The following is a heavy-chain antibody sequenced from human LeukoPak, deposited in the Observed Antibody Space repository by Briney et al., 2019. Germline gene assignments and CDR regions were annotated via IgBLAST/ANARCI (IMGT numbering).Heavy chain of an antibody. CDR3: AKDHKGDYYDSSGTIDAFDI. D-gene: IGHD3-22*01. CDR2: IRYDGSNK. CDR1: GFTFSSYG. J-gene: IGHJ3*02. Sequence: PGGSLRLSCAASGFTFSSYGMHWVRQAPGKGLEWVAFIRYDGSNKYYADSVKGRFTISRDNSKNTLYLQMNSLRAEDTAVYYCAKDHKGDYYDSSGTIDAFDIWGQGTMVTVSS. V-gene: IGHV3-30*02.